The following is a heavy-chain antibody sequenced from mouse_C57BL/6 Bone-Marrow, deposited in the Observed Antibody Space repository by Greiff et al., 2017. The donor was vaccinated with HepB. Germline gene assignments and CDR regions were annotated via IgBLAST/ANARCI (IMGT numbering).Heavy chain of an antibody. D-gene: IGHD2-4*01. CDR1: GYTFTDYY. Sequence: EVQLQQSGPVLVKPGASVKMSCKASGYTFTDYYMNWVKQSHGKSLEWIGVINPYNGGTSYNQKFKGKATLTVDKSSSRAYMELNSLTSEDSAVYYCARWGDYDVFDYWGQGTTLTVSS. CDR2: INPYNGGT. V-gene: IGHV1-19*01. CDR3: ARWGDYDVFDY. J-gene: IGHJ2*01.